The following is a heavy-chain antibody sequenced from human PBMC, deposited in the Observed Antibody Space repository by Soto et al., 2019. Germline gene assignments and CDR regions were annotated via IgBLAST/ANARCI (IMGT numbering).Heavy chain of an antibody. CDR1: GYIFTNYG. Sequence: QIHLVQSGAEVRKPGASVNVSCKTSGYIFTNYGVSWVRQAPGEGLEVVGWISGYNGYPKYGQRFQGRVTLSTDTSTTTGYMEVRNLRSDDTAVYYCARGSLGALYDYWGQGTLLTVSS. V-gene: IGHV1-18*04. CDR2: ISGYNGYP. J-gene: IGHJ4*02. CDR3: ARGSLGALYDY. D-gene: IGHD3-3*02.